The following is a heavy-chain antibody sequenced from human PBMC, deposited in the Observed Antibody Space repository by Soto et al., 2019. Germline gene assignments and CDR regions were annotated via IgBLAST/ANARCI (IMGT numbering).Heavy chain of an antibody. CDR2: MNPNSGNT. Sequence: ASAKVSCKASGYTFTRYDINWVRQATGQGLEWMGWMNPNSGNTGYAQKFQGRVTMTRNTSISTAYMELSSLRSEDTAVYYCARGRRGIVATIRSMDVWGKGTTVTVSS. CDR3: ARGRRGIVATIRSMDV. D-gene: IGHD5-12*01. CDR1: GYTFTRYD. V-gene: IGHV1-8*01. J-gene: IGHJ6*03.